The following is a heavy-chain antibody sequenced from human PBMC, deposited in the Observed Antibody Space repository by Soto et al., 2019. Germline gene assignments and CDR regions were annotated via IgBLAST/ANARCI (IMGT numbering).Heavy chain of an antibody. D-gene: IGHD2-2*01. CDR3: AKRPASLVCFDY. CDR2: ISGGGGRI. J-gene: IGHJ4*02. V-gene: IGHV3-23*01. CDR1: GFTFSNYD. Sequence: EVQLLESGGGLVQPGGSLRLSCAASGFTFSNYDMSWVRQAPGKGLEWVSTISGGGGRIYYANSVKGRFTISRDNSKNTPHIQMHSLRAEDTAVYYCAKRPASLVCFDYWGQGALVTVSS.